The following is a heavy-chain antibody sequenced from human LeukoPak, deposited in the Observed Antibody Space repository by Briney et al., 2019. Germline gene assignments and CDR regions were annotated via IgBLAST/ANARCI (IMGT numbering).Heavy chain of an antibody. CDR2: IRYDGSNK. CDR1: GFTFSSYG. CDR3: AKESRYYYDSSGTDY. Sequence: PTGGSLRLSCAASGFTFSSYGMHWVRQAPGKGLEWVAFIRYDGSNKYYADSVKGRFTISRDNSKNTLYLQMNSLRAEDTAVYYCAKESRYYYDSSGTDYWGQGTLVTVSS. D-gene: IGHD3-22*01. J-gene: IGHJ4*02. V-gene: IGHV3-30*02.